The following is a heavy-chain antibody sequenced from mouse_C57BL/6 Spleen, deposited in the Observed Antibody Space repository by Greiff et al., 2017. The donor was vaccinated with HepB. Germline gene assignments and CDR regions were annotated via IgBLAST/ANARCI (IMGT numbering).Heavy chain of an antibody. CDR3: AREGFTTAYYFDY. Sequence: VQLQQSGAELVRPGTSVKVSCKASGYAFTNYLIEWVKQRPGQGLEWIGVINPGSGGTNYNEKFKGKATLTADKSSSTAYMQLSSLTSEDSAVYFCAREGFTTAYYFDYWGQGTTLTVSS. CDR1: GYAFTNYL. CDR2: INPGSGGT. D-gene: IGHD1-2*01. V-gene: IGHV1-54*01. J-gene: IGHJ2*01.